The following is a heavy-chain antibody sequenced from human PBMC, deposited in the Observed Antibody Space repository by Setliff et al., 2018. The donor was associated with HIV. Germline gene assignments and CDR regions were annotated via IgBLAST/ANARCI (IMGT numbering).Heavy chain of an antibody. CDR1: GGSFSGYY. CDR3: ARGGDWTLDY. CDR2: INPSEST. D-gene: IGHD2-21*02. J-gene: IGHJ4*02. V-gene: IGHV4-34*01. Sequence: SETLSLTCAVYGGSFSGYYWTWIRQPPGRGLEWIGEINPSESTHYNPSLKSRVTISVDTSKNQFSLILTSVTAADTAVYYCARGGDWTLDYWGRGSLVTVSS.